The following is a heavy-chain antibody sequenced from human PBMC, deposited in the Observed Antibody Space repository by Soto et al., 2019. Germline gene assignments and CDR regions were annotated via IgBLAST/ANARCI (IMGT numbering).Heavy chain of an antibody. D-gene: IGHD6-19*01. Sequence: QVQLVQSGAEVKKPGSSVKVSCKASGGTFSSSPFSWVRQAPEQGLAWMGTIIPIFGSTNYAPRFQGRITISAAESTGTVYMELTSLRSDDTAVYYCARVFSSAWYEAFDIWGQGTLVTVSS. CDR1: GGTFSSSP. V-gene: IGHV1-69*18. CDR2: IIPIFGST. J-gene: IGHJ3*02. CDR3: ARVFSSAWYEAFDI.